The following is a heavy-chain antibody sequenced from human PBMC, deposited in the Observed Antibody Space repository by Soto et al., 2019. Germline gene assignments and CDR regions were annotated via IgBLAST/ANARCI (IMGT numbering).Heavy chain of an antibody. Sequence: SGPTLVNPTQTLTLTCTFSGFSLSTSGMCVSWIRQPPGKALELLARIDWDDDKYYSTSLKTRLTISKDTSKNQVVLTMTNMDPVDTATYYCARTPGGYDILTGDYYYYGMDVWGQGTTVTVSS. CDR3: ARTPGGYDILTGDYYYYGMDV. V-gene: IGHV2-70*11. CDR2: IDWDDDK. D-gene: IGHD3-9*01. CDR1: GFSLSTSGMC. J-gene: IGHJ6*02.